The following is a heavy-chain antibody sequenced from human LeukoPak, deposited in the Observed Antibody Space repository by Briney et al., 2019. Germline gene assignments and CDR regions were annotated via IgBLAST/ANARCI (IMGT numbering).Heavy chain of an antibody. CDR1: GYTFTSYD. J-gene: IGHJ4*02. CDR3: ARDSGGAGSDY. D-gene: IGHD2-15*01. V-gene: IGHV1-8*01. Sequence: GASVKVSCKASGYTFTSYDINWVRQATGRGLEWMGWMNPNSGNTGYAQKFQGRVTMTRNTSISTAYMELNSLRSEDTAVDYCARDSGGAGSDYWGRGTLVTVSS. CDR2: MNPNSGNT.